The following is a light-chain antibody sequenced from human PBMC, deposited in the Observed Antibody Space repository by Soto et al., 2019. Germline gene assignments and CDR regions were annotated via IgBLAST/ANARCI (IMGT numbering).Light chain of an antibody. CDR3: QSANSSTVI. V-gene: IGLV6-57*03. CDR1: SGSIVSNY. Sequence: NFMLTQPHSVSESPGQTVTISCTRSSGSIVSNYVQWFQQRPGSAPTTVIYEYDHRPSEVPDRFSGSLDTSSNSASLTISGLKTEDEADYYCQSANSSTVIFGGGTTLTVL. CDR2: EYD. J-gene: IGLJ2*01.